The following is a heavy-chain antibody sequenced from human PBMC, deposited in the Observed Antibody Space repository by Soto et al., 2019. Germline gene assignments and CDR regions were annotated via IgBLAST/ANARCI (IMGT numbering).Heavy chain of an antibody. Sequence: EVQLLESGGGLVQPGGSLRLSCAASGFTFSSYAMGWVRQAPGKGLEWVSAISGSGGSTYYPASVKARFTISRENSKNTLYLQMNSLRAEDTAVYYCAKASYDFWSGYSPLGSYYYMDVWGQGTTVTVSS. CDR3: AKASYDFWSGYSPLGSYYYMDV. CDR2: ISGSGGST. D-gene: IGHD3-3*01. V-gene: IGHV3-23*01. CDR1: GFTFSSYA. J-gene: IGHJ6*03.